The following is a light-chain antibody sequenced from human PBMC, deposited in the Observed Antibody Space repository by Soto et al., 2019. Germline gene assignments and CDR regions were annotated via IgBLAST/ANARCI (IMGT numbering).Light chain of an antibody. CDR3: QQYKNWPPWT. Sequence: EVVMTQSPATLSVSPGERATLSCSASQSISSDLAWYQQKPGQAPRLLIYGASTRATGIPARFSGSGSGTEFTLTISSLQSEDFAVYYCQQYKNWPPWTFDQGTKVETK. V-gene: IGKV3-15*01. CDR1: QSISSD. CDR2: GAS. J-gene: IGKJ1*01.